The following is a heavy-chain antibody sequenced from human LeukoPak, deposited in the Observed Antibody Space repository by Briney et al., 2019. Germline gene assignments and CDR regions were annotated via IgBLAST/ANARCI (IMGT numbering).Heavy chain of an antibody. Sequence: SVKVSCKASGGTFSSYAISWVRQAPGQGLEWMGGIIPIFGTANYAQKFQGRVTITADESTGTAYMELSSLRSEDTAVYYCARDSGSSGYYSYFDYWGQGTLVTVSS. CDR1: GGTFSSYA. D-gene: IGHD3-22*01. V-gene: IGHV1-69*13. CDR3: ARDSGSSGYYSYFDY. CDR2: IIPIFGTA. J-gene: IGHJ4*02.